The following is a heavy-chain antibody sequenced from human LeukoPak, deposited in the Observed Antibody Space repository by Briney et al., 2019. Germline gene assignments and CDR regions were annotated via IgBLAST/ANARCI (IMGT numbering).Heavy chain of an antibody. CDR2: IYSNGKE. D-gene: IGHD2-15*01. J-gene: IGHJ5*01. CDR1: GFSVDSNY. Sequence: GGSLRLSCSASGFSVDSNYMSWVRQAPGRGLEWVSVIYSNGKEYYAESAKGRFTISRDISKNSLDLQMNRLRGEDTAVYYCARESPTSGIDSWGQGTLVIVSS. CDR3: ARESPTSGIDS. V-gene: IGHV3-53*01.